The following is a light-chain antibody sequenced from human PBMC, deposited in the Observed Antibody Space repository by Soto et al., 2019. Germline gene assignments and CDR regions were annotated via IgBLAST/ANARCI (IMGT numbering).Light chain of an antibody. J-gene: IGLJ2*01. CDR3: SSYAGSNNLV. V-gene: IGLV2-8*01. Sequence: QSVLTQPPSASGSPGQSVTISCTGTSSDVGGYNYVSWYQQHPGKAPKLMIYEVSKWPSGVPDRFSGSKSGNTASLTVSGLQAEDEADYYCSSYAGSNNLVFGGGTKHTVL. CDR1: SSDVGGYNY. CDR2: EVS.